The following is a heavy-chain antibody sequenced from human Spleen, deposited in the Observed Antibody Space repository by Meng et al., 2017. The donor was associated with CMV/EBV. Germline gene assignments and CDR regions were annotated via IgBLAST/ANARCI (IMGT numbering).Heavy chain of an antibody. J-gene: IGHJ5*02. CDR3: ARLVVVPAANWFDP. CDR1: GYTFTSYY. V-gene: IGHV1-2*02. D-gene: IGHD2-2*01. CDR2: INPSGGGT. Sequence: ASVKVSCKASGYTFTSYYMHWVRQAPGQGLECIGIINPSGGGTNYAQKFQGRVTMTRDTSISTAYMELSRLRSDDTAVYYCARLVVVPAANWFDPWGQGTLVTVSS.